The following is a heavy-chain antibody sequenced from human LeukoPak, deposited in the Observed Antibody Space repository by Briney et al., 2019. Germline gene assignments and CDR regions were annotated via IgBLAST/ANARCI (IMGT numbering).Heavy chain of an antibody. D-gene: IGHD3-10*01. Sequence: SVKVSCKASGGTFSSYAISWVRQAPGQGLEWMGGIIPIFGTANYAQKFQGRVTITADKSTSTAYMELSSLRSEDTAVYYCATSFYGSGSYNDYWGQGTLVTVSS. CDR2: IIPIFGTA. J-gene: IGHJ4*02. CDR3: ATSFYGSGSYNDY. CDR1: GGTFSSYA. V-gene: IGHV1-69*06.